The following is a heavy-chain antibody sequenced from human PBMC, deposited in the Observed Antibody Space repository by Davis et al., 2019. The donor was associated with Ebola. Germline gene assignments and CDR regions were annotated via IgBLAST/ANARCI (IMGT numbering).Heavy chain of an antibody. J-gene: IGHJ4*02. CDR1: GFIFSSYA. D-gene: IGHD3-10*01. V-gene: IGHV3-23*01. CDR3: ARRGEASPASGKYYFDY. CDR2: ISDNGGST. Sequence: GESLKISCAASGFIFSSYAMSWVRQAPGRGLAWVSTISDNGGSTFYADSVKGRFTISRDNSKNTLFLQMNSLRAEDTAVYYCARRGEASPASGKYYFDYWGQGTLVTVSS.